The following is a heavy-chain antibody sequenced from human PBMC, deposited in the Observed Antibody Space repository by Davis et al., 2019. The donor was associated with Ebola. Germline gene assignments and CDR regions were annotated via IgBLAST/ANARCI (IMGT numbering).Heavy chain of an antibody. Sequence: GGSLRLSCAASGFTFSSYSMNWVRQAPGKGLEWVSYISSSSSTIYYADSVKGRFTISRDNAKNSLYLQMNSLRAEDTAVYYCARELITIFGVVIKRYYYYGMDVWGQGTTVTVSS. D-gene: IGHD3-3*01. V-gene: IGHV3-48*04. J-gene: IGHJ6*02. CDR3: ARELITIFGVVIKRYYYYGMDV. CDR1: GFTFSSYS. CDR2: ISSSSSTI.